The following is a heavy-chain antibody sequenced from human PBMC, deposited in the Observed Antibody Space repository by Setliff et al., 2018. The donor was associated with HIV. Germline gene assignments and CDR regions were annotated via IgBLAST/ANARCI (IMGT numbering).Heavy chain of an antibody. CDR3: AREVHHAAYYFDY. D-gene: IGHD2-2*01. Sequence: ASVKVSCKASGYTFTSSYMHWVRQAPGQGLEWMGIINPSSGGTTYAQIFQGGVTMTRDTSTSTVYMELSSLRSEDTAVYYCAREVHHAAYYFDYWGQGTLVTVPQ. J-gene: IGHJ4*02. CDR2: INPSSGGT. V-gene: IGHV1-46*01. CDR1: GYTFTSSY.